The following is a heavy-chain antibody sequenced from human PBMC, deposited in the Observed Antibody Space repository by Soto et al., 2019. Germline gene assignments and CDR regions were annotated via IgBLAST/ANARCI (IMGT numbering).Heavy chain of an antibody. J-gene: IGHJ5*02. CDR2: INPNSGGT. CDR3: ARGWTIEGYSYGLAFDP. V-gene: IGHV1-2*04. Sequence: ASVKVSCKASGYTFTGYYMHWVRQAPGQGLEWMGWINPNSGGTNYAQKFQGWVTMTRDTSISTAYMELSRLRSDDTAVYYCARGWTIEGYSYGLAFDPWGQGTLVTVSS. D-gene: IGHD5-18*01. CDR1: GYTFTGYY.